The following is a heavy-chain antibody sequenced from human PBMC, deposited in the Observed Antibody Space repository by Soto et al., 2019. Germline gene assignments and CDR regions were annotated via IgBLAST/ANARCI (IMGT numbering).Heavy chain of an antibody. CDR3: ARVVLREMATTMDYYGMDV. J-gene: IGHJ6*02. Sequence: SVKVSCKASGGTFSSYAISWVRQAPGQGLEWVGGIIPIFGTANYAQKFQGRVTITADESTSTAYMELSSLRSEDTAVYYCARVVLREMATTMDYYGMDVWGQGTTVTVYS. CDR2: IIPIFGTA. D-gene: IGHD5-12*01. CDR1: GGTFSSYA. V-gene: IGHV1-69*13.